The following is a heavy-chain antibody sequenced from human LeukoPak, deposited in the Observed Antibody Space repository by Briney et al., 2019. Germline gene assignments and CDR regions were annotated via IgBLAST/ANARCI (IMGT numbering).Heavy chain of an antibody. D-gene: IGHD3-10*01. V-gene: IGHV1-69*04. CDR2: IILILDIL. Sequence: SVKVSCKASGGTFSSFSNHRISWVRQAPGEGLEWMGRIILILDILNYARKFQGRVKMTADKSTSTAYMELSSLRYEDTAVYYWARAIGFGELDWLDPWGQGTLVIVSS. J-gene: IGHJ5*02. CDR1: GGTFSSFSNHR. CDR3: ARAIGFGELDWLDP.